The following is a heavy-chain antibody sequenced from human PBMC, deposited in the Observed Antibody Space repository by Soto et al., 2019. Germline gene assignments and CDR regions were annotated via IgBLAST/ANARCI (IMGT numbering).Heavy chain of an antibody. V-gene: IGHV1-8*01. CDR2: MNTNSGNT. J-gene: IGHJ6*02. CDR1: GDPFSNYD. Sequence: QVQLVQSGAEVKKPGASVKVSCKASGDPFSNYDIKWVRQATGQGLEWMGWMNTNSGNTGSARKFQGRVTMTRTTSISTSYMALSSLRSEDTAVYYCARGRNGMDDWGQGTTVTVS. CDR3: ARGRNGMDD.